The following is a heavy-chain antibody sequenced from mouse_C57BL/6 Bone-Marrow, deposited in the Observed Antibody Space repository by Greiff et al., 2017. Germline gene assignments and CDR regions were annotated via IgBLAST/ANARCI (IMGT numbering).Heavy chain of an antibody. D-gene: IGHD2-3*01. CDR2: ISYDGSN. Sequence: EVQLQQSGPGLVKPSQSLSLTCSVTGYSITSGYYWNWIRQFPGNKLEWMGYISYDGSNNYNPSLKNRISITRDTSKNQFFLKLNSVTTEDTATYYCATYEAMDYWGQGTSVTVSS. J-gene: IGHJ4*01. CDR1: GYSITSGYY. V-gene: IGHV3-6*01. CDR3: ATYEAMDY.